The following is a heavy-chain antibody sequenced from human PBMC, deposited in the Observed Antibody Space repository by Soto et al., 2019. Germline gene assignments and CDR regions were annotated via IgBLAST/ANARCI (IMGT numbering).Heavy chain of an antibody. D-gene: IGHD3-22*01. Sequence: PSETLSLTCTVSGGSISSGGYYWSWILQHPGKALEWIGYIYYSGSTYYNPSLKSRVTISVDTSKNQFSLKLSSVTAADTAVYYCARFWGYYDSSGYYYEAVYYFDYWGQGTLVTVSS. CDR2: IYYSGST. CDR3: ARFWGYYDSSGYYYEAVYYFDY. CDR1: GGSISSGGYY. J-gene: IGHJ4*02. V-gene: IGHV4-31*03.